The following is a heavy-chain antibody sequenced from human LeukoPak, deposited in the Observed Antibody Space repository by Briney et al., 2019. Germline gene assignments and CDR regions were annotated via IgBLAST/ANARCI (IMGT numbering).Heavy chain of an antibody. D-gene: IGHD1-1*01. J-gene: IGHJ6*02. V-gene: IGHV1-69*13. CDR1: GGTFSSYA. Sequence: SVKVSCKASGGTFSSYAISWVRQAPGQGLEWMGGIIPIFGTANYAQKFQGRVTITADESTSTAYMELSNLRSEDTAVYYCASWPTNENLDYYYGMDVWGQGTTVTVSS. CDR2: IIPIFGTA. CDR3: ASWPTNENLDYYYGMDV.